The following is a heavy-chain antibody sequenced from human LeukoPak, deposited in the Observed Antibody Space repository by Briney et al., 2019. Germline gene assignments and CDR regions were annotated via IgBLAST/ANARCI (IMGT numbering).Heavy chain of an antibody. D-gene: IGHD3-10*01. CDR3: ARQGDGVRGVNFDY. CDR1: GGSISTYY. J-gene: IGHJ4*02. V-gene: IGHV4-59*08. Sequence: PSETLSLTCTVSGGSISTYYWSWIRQPPGKGLEWIGYIYYSGSTKYNPSLKSRVTMLLDTSKNRFSLKLSSVTAADTAVYYCARQGDGVRGVNFDYWGQGTLVTVSS. CDR2: IYYSGST.